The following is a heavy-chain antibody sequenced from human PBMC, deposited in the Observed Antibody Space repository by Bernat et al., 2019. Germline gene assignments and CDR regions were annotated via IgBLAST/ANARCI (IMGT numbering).Heavy chain of an antibody. CDR2: ISYDGSGK. J-gene: IGHJ3*02. CDR1: GFIFSNYG. D-gene: IGHD6-19*01. Sequence: QVQVVESGGGVVLPGRSLRLSCAASGFIFSNYGMNWVRQGPGKGLEWVAVISYDGSGKYYADSVKVRFTISRDNSKNMLYLQMNSLRAEDTAVYYCAKEGRGWTPDSFAIWGQGTMVTVSS. CDR3: AKEGRGWTPDSFAI. V-gene: IGHV3-30*18.